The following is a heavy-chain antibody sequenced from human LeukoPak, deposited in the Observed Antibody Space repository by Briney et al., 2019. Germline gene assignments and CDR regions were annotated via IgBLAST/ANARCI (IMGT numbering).Heavy chain of an antibody. V-gene: IGHV4-38-2*02. CDR2: IYQSGST. J-gene: IGHJ5*02. CDR3: ARDSSSFNWFDP. CDR1: GYSISSGYY. D-gene: IGHD6-13*01. Sequence: SETLSLTCTVSGYSISSGYYWGWIRQPPGKGLEWIGSIYQSGSTYYIPSLKSRVTISVDTSKNQFSLKLSSVTAADTAVYYCARDSSSFNWFDPWGQGTLVTVSS.